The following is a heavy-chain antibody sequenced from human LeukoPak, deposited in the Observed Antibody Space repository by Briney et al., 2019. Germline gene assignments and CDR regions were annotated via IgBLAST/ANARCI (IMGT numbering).Heavy chain of an antibody. V-gene: IGHV3-33*01. CDR2: IWYDGSNK. J-gene: IGHJ4*02. CDR3: ARDLTMDRMGY. D-gene: IGHD3-10*01. Sequence: PGGSLRLSCAASGFTFSSYGMHWVRQAPGKGLEWVAVIWYDGSNKYYADSAKGRFTISRDNSKNTLYLQMNSLRAEDTAVYYCARDLTMDRMGYWGQGTLVTVSS. CDR1: GFTFSSYG.